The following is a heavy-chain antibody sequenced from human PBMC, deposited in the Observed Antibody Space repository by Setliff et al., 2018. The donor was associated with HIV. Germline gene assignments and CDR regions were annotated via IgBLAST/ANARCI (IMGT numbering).Heavy chain of an antibody. CDR2: IYDSGSP. CDR1: GGSTGNEY. CDR3: ARVYYFDSSGYYQRGDVFDI. V-gene: IGHV4-59*01. D-gene: IGHD3-22*01. Sequence: PSETLSLTCTVSGGSTGNEYWSWIRQPPGKGLEWIGYIYDSGSPKYNPSLKSRVTISIDTSKSQISPKLTSVTAADTAMYHCARVYYFDSSGYYQRGDVFDIWGQGTMVTVS. J-gene: IGHJ3*02.